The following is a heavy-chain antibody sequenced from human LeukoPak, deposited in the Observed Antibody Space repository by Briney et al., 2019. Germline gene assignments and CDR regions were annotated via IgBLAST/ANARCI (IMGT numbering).Heavy chain of an antibody. CDR1: GFTFSSYE. CDR2: ISSSGSTI. V-gene: IGHV3-48*03. Sequence: GGSLRLSCAASGFTFSSYEMSWVRQAPGKGLEWVSYISSSGSTIYYADSVKGRFTISRDSAKNSLYLQMNSLRAEDTAVYYCARARSRAYYYDSSGPGAFDIWGQGTMVTVSS. D-gene: IGHD3-22*01. CDR3: ARARSRAYYYDSSGPGAFDI. J-gene: IGHJ3*02.